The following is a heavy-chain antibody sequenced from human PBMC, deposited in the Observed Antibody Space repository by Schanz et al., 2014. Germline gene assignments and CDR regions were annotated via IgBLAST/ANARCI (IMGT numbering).Heavy chain of an antibody. V-gene: IGHV3-23*04. Sequence: EVQLVESGGGLVQPGGSLRLSCVASGFTFSSYAMTWVRQAPGMGLEWVSSINTGGDSTYYADSVKGRFTISRDNSKNTVYIQMNSLRAEDTAVYYCARGGPAYYFDDWGQGTLVTVSS. CDR2: INTGGDST. J-gene: IGHJ4*02. CDR1: GFTFSSYA. CDR3: ARGGPAYYFDD.